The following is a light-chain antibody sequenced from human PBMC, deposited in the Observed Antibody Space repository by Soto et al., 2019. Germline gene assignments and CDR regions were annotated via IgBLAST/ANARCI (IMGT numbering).Light chain of an antibody. V-gene: IGKV3-20*01. Sequence: EIVLTQSPGTLSLSPGEGATLSCRASQSVSSSFLAWYQQKPGQAPRLLIYGASSRATGIPDRFRGSASGTDFTLTISRLEPEDFALYYCKQYGSSPWTFGQGTKVEIK. CDR1: QSVSSSF. J-gene: IGKJ1*01. CDR2: GAS. CDR3: KQYGSSPWT.